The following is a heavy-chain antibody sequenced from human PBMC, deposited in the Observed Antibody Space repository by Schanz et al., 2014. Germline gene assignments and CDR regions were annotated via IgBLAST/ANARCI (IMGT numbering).Heavy chain of an antibody. J-gene: IGHJ4*02. D-gene: IGHD3-10*01. Sequence: QVQLVQSGGEVKTPGASVKVSCKASGYTFTRSGISWVRQAPGQGLEWMGWIGGSDGNTNFAQKFQGGVTMTTDTSTSTVYMELRSLTSDDSAVYYCARDRDQGDGNYLDYWGQGTLVTVSS. CDR1: GYTFTRSG. CDR3: ARDRDQGDGNYLDY. V-gene: IGHV1-18*01. CDR2: IGGSDGNT.